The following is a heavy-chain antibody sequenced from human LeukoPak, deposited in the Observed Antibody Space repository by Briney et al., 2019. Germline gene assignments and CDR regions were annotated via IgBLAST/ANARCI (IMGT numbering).Heavy chain of an antibody. CDR2: VSSKADRT. J-gene: IGHJ4*02. Sequence: GGSLRLSCAASGFIFSIYAMSWVRQAPGKGLEWVSAVSSKADRTYYVDSVKGRFTISRDDSKNTVYLQMNSLRAEDTAVYYCAKDSPYTVRGTGRAYYFDSWGQGTLVTV. CDR3: AKDSPYTVRGTGRAYYFDS. V-gene: IGHV3-23*01. CDR1: GFIFSIYA. D-gene: IGHD1-1*01.